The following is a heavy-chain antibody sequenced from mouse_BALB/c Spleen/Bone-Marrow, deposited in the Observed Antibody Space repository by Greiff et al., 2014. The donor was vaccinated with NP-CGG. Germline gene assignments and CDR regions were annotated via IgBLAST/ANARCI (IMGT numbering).Heavy chain of an antibody. V-gene: IGHV1-9*01. D-gene: IGHD3-1*01. CDR1: GYRFNSYW. CDR2: ILPGSGST. Sequence: VNLVESGADLMKPGASVKISCKATGYRFNSYWIEWVKQRPGHGLEWIGEILPGSGSTNFNEKFKGKATFTAYTSSNTAYMQISSLTSEDSAVYYCARLGIQSFDYWGQGTTLTVSS. CDR3: ARLGIQSFDY. J-gene: IGHJ2*01.